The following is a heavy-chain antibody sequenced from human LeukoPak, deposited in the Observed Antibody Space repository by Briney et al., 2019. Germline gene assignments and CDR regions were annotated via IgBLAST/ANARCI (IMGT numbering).Heavy chain of an antibody. V-gene: IGHV1-2*02. J-gene: IGHJ4*02. Sequence: ASVKVSCKASGYTFTGYYMHWVRQAPGQGLEWMGWINPNSGGTNYAQKFQGRVTMTRDTSISTAYMELSRLRSDDTAVYYCAGERHGATVVTPYFDYWGQGTLVTVSS. CDR1: GYTFTGYY. CDR3: AGERHGATVVTPYFDY. D-gene: IGHD4-23*01. CDR2: INPNSGGT.